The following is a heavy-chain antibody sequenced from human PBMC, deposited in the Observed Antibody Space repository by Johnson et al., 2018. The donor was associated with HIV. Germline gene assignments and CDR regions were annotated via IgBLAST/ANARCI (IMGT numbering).Heavy chain of an antibody. CDR1: GFTFSSYV. Sequence: VQLVESGGGLVQPGGSLRLSCAAAGFTFSSYVMTWVRQAPGKGLEWVSTITGSGDKTWYADSVKGRFTISRDNSNNTVFLQMNSLRAEDTALYYCAREKQVAGTDKDAFDIWGQGTMVTVSS. CDR3: AREKQVAGTDKDAFDI. V-gene: IGHV3-23*04. CDR2: ITGSGDKT. D-gene: IGHD6-19*01. J-gene: IGHJ3*02.